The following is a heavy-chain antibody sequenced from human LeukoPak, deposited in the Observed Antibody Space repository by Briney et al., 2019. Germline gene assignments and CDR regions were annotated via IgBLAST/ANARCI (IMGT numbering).Heavy chain of an antibody. V-gene: IGHV3-48*03. CDR3: ARERRDGYFFDY. D-gene: IGHD3-22*01. CDR1: GFTFSSYE. CDR2: ISSSGSTI. J-gene: IGHJ4*02. Sequence: PGGSLRLSCAASGFTFSSYEMNWVHQAPGKGLEWVSYISSSGSTIYYADSVKGRFTISRDNAKNSLYLQMNSLRAEDTAVYYCARERRDGYFFDYWGQGTLVTVSS.